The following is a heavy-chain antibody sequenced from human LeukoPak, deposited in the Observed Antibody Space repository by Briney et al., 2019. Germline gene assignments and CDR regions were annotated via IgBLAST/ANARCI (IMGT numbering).Heavy chain of an antibody. V-gene: IGHV1-8*01. J-gene: IGHJ6*03. Sequence: ASVKVSCKASGYTFTSYDINWVRQATGQGLEWMGWMNPNSGNTGYAQKFQGRVTMTRNTSISTAYMELSSLRSEDTAVYYCARRGAEYYHGSGSYWAYYYYYMDVWGKGTTVTVSS. D-gene: IGHD3-10*01. CDR2: MNPNSGNT. CDR3: ARRGAEYYHGSGSYWAYYYYYMDV. CDR1: GYTFTSYD.